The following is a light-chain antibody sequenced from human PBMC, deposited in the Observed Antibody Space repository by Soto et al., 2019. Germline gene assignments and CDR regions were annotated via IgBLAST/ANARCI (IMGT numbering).Light chain of an antibody. CDR2: GAS. V-gene: IGKV3-20*01. CDR3: HQYGSSPPVT. Sequence: IGLTQSPATPSLSPGERFTLSCRSGQSVSSSYLAWYQQKPGQAPRLLIYGASSRATGIPDRFSGSGSGTDFTLTISCLEPEDLAMYYCHQYGSSPPVTFGQGTRLEIK. J-gene: IGKJ5*01. CDR1: QSVSSSY.